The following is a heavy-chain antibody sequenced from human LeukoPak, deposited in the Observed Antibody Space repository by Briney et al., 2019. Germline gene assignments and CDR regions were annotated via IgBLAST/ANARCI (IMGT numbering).Heavy chain of an antibody. J-gene: IGHJ4*02. D-gene: IGHD4-11*01. Sequence: PSETLSLTCTVSGDSISSSSYYWGWIRQPPGKGLEWIGSIYYTGSTYYNPSLKNRVTISVDTSKNQFSLKLSSVTAADTAVYYCARHSGSTVTTDSDYWGQGTLVTVSS. CDR2: IYYTGST. CDR3: ARHSGSTVTTDSDY. V-gene: IGHV4-39*01. CDR1: GDSISSSSYY.